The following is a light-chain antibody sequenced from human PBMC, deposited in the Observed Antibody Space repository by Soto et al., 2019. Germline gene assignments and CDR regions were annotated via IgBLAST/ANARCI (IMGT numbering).Light chain of an antibody. CDR3: HQYNSNSWT. CDR1: QSIGGW. Sequence: DIQMTQSPSTLSASVGDRVTITCRASQSIGGWLAWFQQKAGKAPNLLIYKVSSLESGVPTGFSGSGSGTEFSLTISSLQPDDFAAEYCHQYNSNSWTFGQGTKVEIK. CDR2: KVS. J-gene: IGKJ1*01. V-gene: IGKV1-5*03.